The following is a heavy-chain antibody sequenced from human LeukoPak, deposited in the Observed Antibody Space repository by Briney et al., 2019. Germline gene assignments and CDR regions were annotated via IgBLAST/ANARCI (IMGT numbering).Heavy chain of an antibody. CDR1: GGSIDSYY. CDR2: IYYTGST. Sequence: SETLSLTCTVSGGSIDSYYWSWIPQPPGKGLEWIGYIYYTGSTEYHPSLKSRVTISLDTSKNQFSLKPTSVTAADTAVYYCARVYQSAEYYFDYWGQGNLVSVSS. CDR3: ARVYQSAEYYFDY. D-gene: IGHD2-2*01. V-gene: IGHV4-59*01. J-gene: IGHJ4*02.